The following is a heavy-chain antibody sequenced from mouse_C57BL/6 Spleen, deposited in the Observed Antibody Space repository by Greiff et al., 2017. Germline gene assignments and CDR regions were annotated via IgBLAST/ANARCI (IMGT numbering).Heavy chain of an antibody. D-gene: IGHD1-1*01. J-gene: IGHJ2*01. CDR2: INPSTGGT. CDR3: AREHYGSSEDY. V-gene: IGHV1-43*01. CDR1: GYSFTGYY. Sequence: VQLQQSGPELVKPGASVKISCKASGYSFTGYYMHWVNQSSEKSLEWIGEINPSTGGTSYNQKFKGKATLTVDKSSSTAYMQLKSLTSEDSAVYYCAREHYGSSEDYWGQGTTLTVSS.